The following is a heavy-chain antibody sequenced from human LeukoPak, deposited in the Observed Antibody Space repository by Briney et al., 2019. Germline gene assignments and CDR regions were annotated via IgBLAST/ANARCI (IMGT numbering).Heavy chain of an antibody. Sequence: GRSLRLSCAASGFTFSNYGIHWVRQAPGKGLEWVAIIWSDGSNKYYADSVKGRFTISRDNSKNTLYLQMNSLRAEDTAVYYCARALFAGSFYGMDVWGQGTTVTVSS. CDR3: ARALFAGSFYGMDV. J-gene: IGHJ6*02. V-gene: IGHV3-33*01. D-gene: IGHD3-10*01. CDR1: GFTFSNYG. CDR2: IWSDGSNK.